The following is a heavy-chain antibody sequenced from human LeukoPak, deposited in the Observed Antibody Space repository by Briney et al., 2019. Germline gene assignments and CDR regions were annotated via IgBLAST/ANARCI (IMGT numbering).Heavy chain of an antibody. CDR1: GYTFTSYD. Sequence: GASVKVSCKASGYTFTSYDINWVRQATGQGLEWMGWINPNSDGTNYAQKFQGRVTMTRDTSISTAYMELSRLRSDDTAVYYCARDGAVRTRKLYNPWLGYWGQGTLVTVSS. V-gene: IGHV1-2*02. D-gene: IGHD1-14*01. J-gene: IGHJ4*02. CDR2: INPNSDGT. CDR3: ARDGAVRTRKLYNPWLGY.